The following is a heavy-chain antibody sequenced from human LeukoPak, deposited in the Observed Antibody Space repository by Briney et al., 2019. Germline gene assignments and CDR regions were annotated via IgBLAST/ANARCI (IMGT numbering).Heavy chain of an antibody. Sequence: SETLSLTCTVSGGSISSSSYYWGWIRQPPGKGLEWIGSIYYSGSTYYNPSLKSRVTISVDTSKNQFSLKPSSVTAADTAVYYCARGDGYYYDSSGSRDWGQGTLVTVSS. J-gene: IGHJ1*01. V-gene: IGHV4-39*07. CDR2: IYYSGST. CDR3: ARGDGYYYDSSGSRD. D-gene: IGHD3-22*01. CDR1: GGSISSSSYY.